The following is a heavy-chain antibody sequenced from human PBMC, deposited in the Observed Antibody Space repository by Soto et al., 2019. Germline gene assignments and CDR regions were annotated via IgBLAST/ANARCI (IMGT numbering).Heavy chain of an antibody. Sequence: QVQLVQSGAEVKKPGSSVKVSCKASGGTFSNYAISWVRQAPGQGLEWMGGLIPIFGTPDYAQKFQGRVTITGDGSTSTAYMELSRLRSEDTAVYYGASQLTGDSSYSGMDVWGQGTTVTVSS. J-gene: IGHJ6*02. D-gene: IGHD7-27*01. CDR2: LIPIFGTP. CDR3: ASQLTGDSSYSGMDV. CDR1: GGTFSNYA. V-gene: IGHV1-69*12.